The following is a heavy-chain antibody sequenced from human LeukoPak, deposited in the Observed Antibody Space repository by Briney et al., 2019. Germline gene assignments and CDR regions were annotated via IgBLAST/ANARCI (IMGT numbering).Heavy chain of an antibody. CDR2: IYYSRST. CDR3: ARDTPDYGDYVGIDY. CDR1: GGSISSGDYY. Sequence: SETLSLTCIVSGGSISSGDYYWSWIRQPPGKGLEWIGYIYYSRSTYYNPSLKSRVTISVDTSKNQFSLKLSSVTAADTAVYYCARDTPDYGDYVGIDYWGQGTLVTVSS. V-gene: IGHV4-30-4*01. D-gene: IGHD4-17*01. J-gene: IGHJ4*02.